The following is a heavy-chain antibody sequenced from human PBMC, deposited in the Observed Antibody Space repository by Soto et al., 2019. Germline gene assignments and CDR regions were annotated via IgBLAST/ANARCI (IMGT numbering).Heavy chain of an antibody. D-gene: IGHD2-2*03. CDR2: INHSGST. CDR3: ALKAGYCSSTSCYRPSYGMDV. CDR1: GGSFSGYY. J-gene: IGHJ6*02. V-gene: IGHV4-34*01. Sequence: SETLSLTCAVYGGSFSGYYWSWIRQPPGKGLEWIGEINHSGSTNYNPSLKSRVTISVDTSKNQFSLKLSSVTAEDTAVYYCALKAGYCSSTSCYRPSYGMDVWGQGTTVTVSS.